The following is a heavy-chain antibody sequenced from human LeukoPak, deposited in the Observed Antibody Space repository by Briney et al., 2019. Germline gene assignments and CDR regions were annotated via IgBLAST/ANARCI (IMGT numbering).Heavy chain of an antibody. CDR3: ARAWGSADY. CDR2: ISGSGGDI. D-gene: IGHD7-27*01. J-gene: IGHJ4*02. Sequence: GGSLRLSCAASGFVFSDYYMSWIRQTPGRGLEWIPYISGSGGDIYYVGSVKGRFTISRDNSKNSLYLQMNSLRAEDTALYYCARAWGSADYWGQGTLVTVSS. V-gene: IGHV3-11*01. CDR1: GFVFSDYY.